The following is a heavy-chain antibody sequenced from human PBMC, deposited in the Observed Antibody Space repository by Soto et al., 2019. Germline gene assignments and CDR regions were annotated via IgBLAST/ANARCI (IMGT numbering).Heavy chain of an antibody. V-gene: IGHV3-74*01. Sequence: EVQLVESGGGLVQPGGSLRLSCAASGFTFSRYWMHWVRQAPNKGLVWVSHINSDGSTTNYADSVKGRFTISRDNAKNTLFLQMNSLRAEDTAVYFCASDFGGPDDYWGQGTLVTVSS. J-gene: IGHJ4*02. CDR3: ASDFGGPDDY. D-gene: IGHD2-15*01. CDR2: INSDGSTT. CDR1: GFTFSRYW.